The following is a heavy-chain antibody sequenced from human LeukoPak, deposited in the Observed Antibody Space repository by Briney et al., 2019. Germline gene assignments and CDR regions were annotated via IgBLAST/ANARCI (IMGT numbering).Heavy chain of an antibody. V-gene: IGHV3-21*01. CDR1: GFTFSSYS. CDR2: ISSSRSYI. Sequence: GGSLRLSCAASGFTFSSYSMNWVRQAPGKGLEWVSSISSSRSYIYYADSVKGRFTISRDNAKNSLYLQMNSLRAEDTAVYYCARDASASWDYFDYWGQGTLVTVSS. D-gene: IGHD6-25*01. J-gene: IGHJ4*02. CDR3: ARDASASWDYFDY.